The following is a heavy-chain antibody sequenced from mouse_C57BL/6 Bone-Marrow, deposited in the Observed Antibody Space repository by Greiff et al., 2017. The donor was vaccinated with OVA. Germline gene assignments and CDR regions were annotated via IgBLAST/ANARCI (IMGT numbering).Heavy chain of an antibody. CDR2: INPSSGYT. Sequence: QVQLQQSGAELARPGASVKMSCKASGYTFTSYTMHWVKQRPGQGLEWIGYINPSSGYTKYNQKFKDKATLTADKSSSTAYMQLSSLTSEDSAVYYCARLGVWAWFAYWGQGTLVTVSA. V-gene: IGHV1-4*01. D-gene: IGHD4-1*01. CDR3: ARLGVWAWFAY. J-gene: IGHJ3*01. CDR1: GYTFTSYT.